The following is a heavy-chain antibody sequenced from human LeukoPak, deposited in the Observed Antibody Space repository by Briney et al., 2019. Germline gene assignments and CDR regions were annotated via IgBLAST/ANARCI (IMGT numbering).Heavy chain of an antibody. Sequence: SETLSLTCTVSGYFISSGYYWGWIRQPPGKGLQWIGSIHHSGSTYYNPSLKSRVTISVDTSKNQFSLKLSSVTAADTAVYYCARMLVGGWYFDLWGRGTLVTVSS. V-gene: IGHV4-38-2*02. D-gene: IGHD3-10*01. J-gene: IGHJ2*01. CDR1: GYFISSGYY. CDR2: IHHSGST. CDR3: ARMLVGGWYFDL.